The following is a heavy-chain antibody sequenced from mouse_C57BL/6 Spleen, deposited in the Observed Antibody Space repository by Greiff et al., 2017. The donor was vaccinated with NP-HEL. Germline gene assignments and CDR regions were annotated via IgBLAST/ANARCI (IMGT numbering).Heavy chain of an antibody. V-gene: IGHV14-4*01. CDR1: GFNIKDDY. CDR3: TVYYKEGFAY. D-gene: IGHD2-1*01. J-gene: IGHJ3*01. CDR2: IDPENGDT. Sequence: EVKVVESGAELVRPGASVKLSCTASGFNIKDDYMHWVKQRPEQGLEWIGWIDPENGDTEYASKFQGKATITADTSSNTAYLQLSSLTSEDTAVYYCTVYYKEGFAYWGQGTLVTVSA.